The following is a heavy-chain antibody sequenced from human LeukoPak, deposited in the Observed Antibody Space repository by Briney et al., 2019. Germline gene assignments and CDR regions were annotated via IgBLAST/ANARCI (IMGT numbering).Heavy chain of an antibody. CDR2: IYHSGST. J-gene: IGHJ4*02. CDR3: ARVVVGATDG. Sequence: PSETLSLTCAVSGGSIGSSNWWGWVRQPPGKGLEWIGEIYHSGSTNYNPSLKSRVTISVDKSNNQFTLKLSSVTAADTAANHCARVVVGATDGWGQGTLATVSS. D-gene: IGHD1-26*01. CDR1: GGSIGSSNW. V-gene: IGHV4-4*02.